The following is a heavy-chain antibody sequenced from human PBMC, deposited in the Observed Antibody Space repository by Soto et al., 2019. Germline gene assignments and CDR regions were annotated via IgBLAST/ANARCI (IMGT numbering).Heavy chain of an antibody. Sequence: QVQLVQSGAEVNKPGSSVKVSCKASGGTFSSYTISWVRQAPGQGREWMGRIIPILGIANYAQKFQGRVTITADKSTSTAYMELSSLRSEDTDVYYCARTYSNGGYFAAFDIWGQGTMVTVSS. CDR1: GGTFSSYT. CDR2: IIPILGIA. J-gene: IGHJ3*02. CDR3: ARTYSNGGYFAAFDI. D-gene: IGHD6-19*01. V-gene: IGHV1-69*02.